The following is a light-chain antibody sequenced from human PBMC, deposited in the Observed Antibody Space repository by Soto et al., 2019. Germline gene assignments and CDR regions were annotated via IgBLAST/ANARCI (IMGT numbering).Light chain of an antibody. V-gene: IGKV3-11*01. CDR3: QQRSNWPSYT. J-gene: IGKJ2*01. Sequence: EIVLTQSPATLSLSPGERATLSCRASQSVSSYLAWYQQKPGQAPRLLIYDASNRATGIPARFNGSGSGTDFTLPISSLEPEDFAVYYCQQRSNWPSYTFGQGTKLEIK. CDR2: DAS. CDR1: QSVSSY.